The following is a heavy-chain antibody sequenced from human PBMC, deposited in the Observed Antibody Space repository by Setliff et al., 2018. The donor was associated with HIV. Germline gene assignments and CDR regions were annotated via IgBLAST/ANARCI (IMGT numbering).Heavy chain of an antibody. D-gene: IGHD1-1*01. CDR1: GDSINSGDYY. Sequence: SETLSLTCTVSGDSINSGDYYWSWLRQPAGERLEYIGRIHSSGGFNYNPSLQSRLTLSIDISKNHFSLKLRSVTAADTAVYYCARVGTNWPSWFDPWGQGTQVTSPQ. V-gene: IGHV4-61*02. CDR3: ARVGTNWPSWFDP. CDR2: IHSSGGF. J-gene: IGHJ5*02.